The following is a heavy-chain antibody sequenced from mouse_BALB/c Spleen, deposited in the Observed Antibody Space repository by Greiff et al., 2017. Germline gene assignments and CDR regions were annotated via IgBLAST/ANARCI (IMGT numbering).Heavy chain of an antibody. Sequence: EVKLQESGAELVRSGASVKLSCTASGFNIKDYYMHWVKQRPEQGLEWIGWIDPENGDTEYAPKFQGKATMTADTSSNTAYLQLSSLTSEDTAVYYCNPLITTSRCAYWGQGTLVTVSA. J-gene: IGHJ3*01. CDR1: GFNIKDYY. CDR3: NPLITTSRCAY. CDR2: IDPENGDT. D-gene: IGHD1-1*01. V-gene: IGHV14-4*02.